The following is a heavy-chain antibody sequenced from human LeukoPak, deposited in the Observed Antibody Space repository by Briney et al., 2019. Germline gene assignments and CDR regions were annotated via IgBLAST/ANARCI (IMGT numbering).Heavy chain of an antibody. Sequence: ASVKVSCKASGYTFSNYYMHWVRQAPGQGLEWMGLINPTGTGTNYAQKFRGRVTLTRDTSTTTVYMELSSLRSEDSAVCYCAREESGGYFDYWGQGTLVTVSS. D-gene: IGHD2-8*02. V-gene: IGHV1-46*01. J-gene: IGHJ4*02. CDR2: INPTGTGT. CDR1: GYTFSNYY. CDR3: AREESGGYFDY.